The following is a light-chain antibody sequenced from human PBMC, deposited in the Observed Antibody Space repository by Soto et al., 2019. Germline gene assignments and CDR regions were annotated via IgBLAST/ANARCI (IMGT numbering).Light chain of an antibody. CDR1: QSVSSY. CDR2: DVS. Sequence: EIVLTQSPATLSLSPGDRATLSFRASQSVSSYLAWYQQKPGQAPRLVLYDVSSRATGVPPRFSGSGSGTDFTLTISSLEPEDFAFYYCLQRSTWYTFGQGTKLEIK. V-gene: IGKV3-11*01. CDR3: LQRSTWYT. J-gene: IGKJ2*01.